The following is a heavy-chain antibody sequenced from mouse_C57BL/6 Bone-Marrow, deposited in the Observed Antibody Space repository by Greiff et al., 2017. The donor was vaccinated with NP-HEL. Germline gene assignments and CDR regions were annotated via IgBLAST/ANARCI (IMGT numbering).Heavy chain of an antibody. CDR1: GFTFSSYA. D-gene: IGHD1-1*01. J-gene: IGHJ3*01. V-gene: IGHV5-4*03. CDR3: LRRFAY. CDR2: ISDGGSYT. Sequence: DVKLVESGGGLVKPGGSLKLSCAASGFTFSSYAMSWVRQTPEKRLEWVATISDGGSYTYYPDNVKGRFTISRDNAKNNLYLQVSHLKSEDTAMYYCLRRFAYWGQGTLVTVSA.